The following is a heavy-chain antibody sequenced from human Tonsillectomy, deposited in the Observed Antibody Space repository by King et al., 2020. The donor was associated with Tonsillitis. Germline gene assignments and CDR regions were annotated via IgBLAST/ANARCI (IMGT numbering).Heavy chain of an antibody. D-gene: IGHD2-15*01. CDR1: EFTFSNYA. Sequence: VQLVESGGGLVQPGGSLRLSCAASEFTFSNYAMSWVRKAPGKGLEWVSVISDSGDSKYYADSVKGRFTHSRDNYKSTLYLQMNSLRAEDTAVYYCAKDQSGGDSCYSLCAFDIWGQGTIVSASS. J-gene: IGHJ3*02. CDR3: AKDQSGGDSCYSLCAFDI. CDR2: ISDSGDSK. V-gene: IGHV3-23*04.